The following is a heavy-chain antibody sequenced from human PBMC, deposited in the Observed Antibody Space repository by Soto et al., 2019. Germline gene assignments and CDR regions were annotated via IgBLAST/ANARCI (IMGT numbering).Heavy chain of an antibody. CDR3: AREIVGAKFDP. D-gene: IGHD1-26*01. J-gene: IGHJ5*02. CDR1: GYTFTSYD. CDR2: MNPKSGNT. V-gene: IGHV1-8*01. Sequence: QVQLVQTGAEVKKPGASVKVSCKASGYTFTSYDINWVRQATGQGLAWMGWMNPKSGNTVYAQNCHGRVTMTRNNSISTAYMELSSLRSEDTAVYYCAREIVGAKFDPWGQGTLVTVSS.